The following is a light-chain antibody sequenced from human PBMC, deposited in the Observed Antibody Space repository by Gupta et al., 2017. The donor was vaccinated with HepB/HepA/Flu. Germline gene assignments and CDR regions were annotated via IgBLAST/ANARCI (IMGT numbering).Light chain of an antibody. CDR1: QSISNNY. J-gene: IGKJ3*01. V-gene: IGKV3-20*01. CDR2: GAS. Sequence: IVLTQSPYTLSLSPGERATLSCRASQSISNNYLAWYQQKPGQAPRLLIYGASSWAAGIPDRFSGSGSGTEFTLAISSLEPEDFAIYYCQQDCKLFLTFGDGTKVDIK. CDR3: QQDCKLFLT.